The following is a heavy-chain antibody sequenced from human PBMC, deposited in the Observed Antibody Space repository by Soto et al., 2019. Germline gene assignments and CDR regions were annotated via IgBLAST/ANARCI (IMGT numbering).Heavy chain of an antibody. CDR1: GFTFSSYA. V-gene: IGHV3-30-3*01. J-gene: IGHJ6*02. CDR3: ARDIMITFGGVIVTDYYYGMDV. CDR2: ISYDGSNK. D-gene: IGHD3-16*02. Sequence: QVQLVESGGGVVQPGRSLRLSCAASGFTFSSYAMHWVRQAPGKGLEWVAVISYDGSNKYYADSVKGRFTIPRDNSKNTLYLQMNSLRAEDTAVYYCARDIMITFGGVIVTDYYYGMDVWGQGTTVTVSS.